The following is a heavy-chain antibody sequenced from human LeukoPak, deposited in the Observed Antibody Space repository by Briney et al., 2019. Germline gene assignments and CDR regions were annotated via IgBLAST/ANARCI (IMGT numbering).Heavy chain of an antibody. V-gene: IGHV4-34*01. CDR2: INHSGST. CDR1: GGSFSGYY. Sequence: SETLSLTCAVYGGSFSGYYWSWIGQPPGKGLEWIGEINHSGSTNYNPSLKSRVTISVDTSKNQFSLKLSSVTAADTAVYYCASRDEIGYCSGGSCYLSTTAPPGCWGQGTLVTVSS. J-gene: IGHJ4*02. D-gene: IGHD2-15*01. CDR3: ASRDEIGYCSGGSCYLSTTAPPGC.